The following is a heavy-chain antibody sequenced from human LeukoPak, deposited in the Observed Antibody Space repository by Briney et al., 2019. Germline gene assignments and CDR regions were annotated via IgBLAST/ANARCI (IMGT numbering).Heavy chain of an antibody. Sequence: GGSLRLSCAASGFTFSSHAMHWVRQAPGKGLEWVAIISYDGSSKHYADSMKGRFNISRDNSKNTLYLQMNSLRAEDTAVYYCARDSSPTPPGYCSGGSCFLYYYYMDVWGKGTTVTISS. V-gene: IGHV3-30*04. D-gene: IGHD2-15*01. CDR3: ARDSSPTPPGYCSGGSCFLYYYYMDV. J-gene: IGHJ6*03. CDR1: GFTFSSHA. CDR2: ISYDGSSK.